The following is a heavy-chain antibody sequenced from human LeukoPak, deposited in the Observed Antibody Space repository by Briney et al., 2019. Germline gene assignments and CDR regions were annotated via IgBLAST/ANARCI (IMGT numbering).Heavy chain of an antibody. J-gene: IGHJ6*02. CDR3: ARNAKSDCSGGSCSLFDYYYYGMDV. V-gene: IGHV4-30-2*01. CDR2: IYHSGST. D-gene: IGHD2-15*01. Sequence: PSQTLSLTCAVSGGSISSGGYSWSWIRQPPGKGLEWIGYIYHSGSTYYNPSLKSRVTISVDRSKNQFSLKLSSVTAADTAVYYCARNAKSDCSGGSCSLFDYYYYGMDVWGQGTTVTVSS. CDR1: GGSISSGGYS.